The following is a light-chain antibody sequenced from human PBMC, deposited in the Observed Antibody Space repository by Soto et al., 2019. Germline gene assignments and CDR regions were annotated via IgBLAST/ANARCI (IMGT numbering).Light chain of an antibody. V-gene: IGKV1-5*03. J-gene: IGKJ4*01. CDR3: QRYDSYPLT. Sequence: DIQMTQSPSTLSASVGDRVTITCRASQSINNWLAWYQQKPGKAPKLLIYRASILESGVPSRFSGSGSGTEFTLTISSLXXDXFAXYYCQRYDSYPLTFGGGIKVEIK. CDR1: QSINNW. CDR2: RAS.